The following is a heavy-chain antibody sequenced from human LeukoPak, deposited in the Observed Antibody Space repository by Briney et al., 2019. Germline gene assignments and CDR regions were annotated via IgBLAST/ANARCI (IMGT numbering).Heavy chain of an antibody. CDR3: ARGYGRYFDF. CDR1: NGSISSFY. J-gene: IGHJ4*02. CDR2: IYYTGTT. V-gene: IGHV4-59*01. Sequence: SETLSLTCTVSNGSISSFYWTWIRQPPGKGLEWIGYIYYTGTTDYNPSLKSRVTISVDTSKNQFSLKLSSVTAADTAVYYCARGYGRYFDFWGQGTLVTVSS. D-gene: IGHD5-18*01.